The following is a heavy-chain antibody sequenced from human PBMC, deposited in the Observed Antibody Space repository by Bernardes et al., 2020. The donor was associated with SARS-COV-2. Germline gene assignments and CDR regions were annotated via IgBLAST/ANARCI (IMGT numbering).Heavy chain of an antibody. CDR3: ARAPLYYYDSSGYLRYYFDY. CDR2: IYYSGST. Sequence: SETLSLTCSVSGGSISNYYWSWIRQPPGKGLEWIGYIYYSGSTNYNPSLKSRVTISVDTSKNQFSLKLSSVTAADTAVYYCARAPLYYYDSSGYLRYYFDYWGQGTLVTVSS. V-gene: IGHV4-59*01. CDR1: GGSISNYY. J-gene: IGHJ4*02. D-gene: IGHD3-22*01.